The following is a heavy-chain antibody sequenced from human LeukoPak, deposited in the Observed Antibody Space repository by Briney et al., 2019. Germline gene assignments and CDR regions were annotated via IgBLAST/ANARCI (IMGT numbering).Heavy chain of an antibody. V-gene: IGHV3-21*01. CDR3: ARAPPNYDFWSGYSYFDS. CDR1: GFTFSNYD. D-gene: IGHD3-3*01. J-gene: IGHJ4*02. Sequence: YPGGSLRLSCAASGFTFSNYDMNWVRQAPGKGLEWVSSITGSGSYIYYTDSVKGRFTISRDNAKNSLYLQMNSLRAEDTAVYYCARAPPNYDFWSGYSYFDSWGRGTLVTVSS. CDR2: ITGSGSYI.